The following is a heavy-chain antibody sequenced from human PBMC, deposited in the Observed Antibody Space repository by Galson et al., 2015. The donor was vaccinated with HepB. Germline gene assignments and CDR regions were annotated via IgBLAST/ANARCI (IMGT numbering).Heavy chain of an antibody. CDR3: ARHLKWFGELLYPPRVCSWFDP. Sequence: ETLSLTCTVSGGSISSSSYYWGWIRQPPGKGLEWIGSIYYSGSTYYNPSLKSRVTISVDTSKNQFSLKLSSVTAADTAVYYCARHLKWFGELLYPPRVCSWFDPWGQGTLVTVSS. CDR1: GGSISSSSYY. CDR2: IYYSGST. J-gene: IGHJ5*02. V-gene: IGHV4-39*01. D-gene: IGHD3-10*01.